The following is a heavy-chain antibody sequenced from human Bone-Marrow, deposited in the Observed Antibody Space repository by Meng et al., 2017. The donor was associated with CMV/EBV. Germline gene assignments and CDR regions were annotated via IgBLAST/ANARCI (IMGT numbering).Heavy chain of an antibody. V-gene: IGHV1-2*02. D-gene: IGHD1-26*01. Sequence: ASVKVSCKASGYTFTGYYMHWVRQAPGQGLEWMGWINPNSGGTNYAQKFQGRVTMTRDTSISTAYMGLSRLRSDDTAVYYCARTAGGSYYHFDYWGQGTLVTVSS. J-gene: IGHJ4*02. CDR1: GYTFTGYY. CDR3: ARTAGGSYYHFDY. CDR2: INPNSGGT.